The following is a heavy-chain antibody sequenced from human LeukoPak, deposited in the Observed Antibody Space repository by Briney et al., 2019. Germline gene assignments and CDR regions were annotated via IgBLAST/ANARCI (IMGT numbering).Heavy chain of an antibody. CDR3: ARGSVQLWLRDTYYYMDV. J-gene: IGHJ6*03. CDR2: INWNGRIT. CDR1: GFTFDDYA. D-gene: IGHD5-18*01. Sequence: GESLRLSCAASGFTFDDYAMNWVRHVPGRGLEWVSGINWNGRITEYADSVKDRFTISRQNTKNSLYLYMNNLGGEDTALYFCARGSVQLWLRDTYYYMDVWGKGTTVTVSS. V-gene: IGHV3-20*04.